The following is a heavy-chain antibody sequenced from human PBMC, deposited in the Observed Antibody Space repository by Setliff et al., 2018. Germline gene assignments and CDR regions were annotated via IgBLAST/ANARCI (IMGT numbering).Heavy chain of an antibody. CDR2: IYYSGST. Sequence: PSETLSLTCTVSGGSISSGDYYWSWIRQPPGKGLEWIGYIYYSGSTYYNPSLKSRVTISVDTSKNQFSLKLSSVTAADTAVYYCARSLVGATYSVYFDYWGQGALVTVSS. V-gene: IGHV4-30-4*08. J-gene: IGHJ4*02. CDR3: ARSLVGATYSVYFDY. CDR1: GGSISSGDYY. D-gene: IGHD1-26*01.